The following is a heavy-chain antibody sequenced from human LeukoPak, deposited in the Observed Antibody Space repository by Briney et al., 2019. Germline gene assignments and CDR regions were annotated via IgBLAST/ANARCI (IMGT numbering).Heavy chain of an antibody. V-gene: IGHV4-4*02. J-gene: IGHJ4*02. CDR1: GGSVINTNW. CDR2: VHLDGRT. Sequence: SETLPLTCGVSGGSVINTNWWTWVRQPPGKGLEWIGEVHLDGRTNYNPSLESRLTMSVDVSENQVSLKLTSVTAADTAVYYCAREGGFYRPLDYSGQGTLVTVSS. CDR3: AREGGFYRPLDY. D-gene: IGHD3-3*01.